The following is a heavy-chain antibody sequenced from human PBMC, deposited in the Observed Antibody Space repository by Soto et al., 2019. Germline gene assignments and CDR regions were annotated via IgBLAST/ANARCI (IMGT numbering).Heavy chain of an antibody. V-gene: IGHV4-31*03. J-gene: IGHJ4*02. CDR2: IYYSGST. D-gene: IGHD2-2*01. CDR3: ARASSSTSTVTWYYFDY. CDR1: GGSISSGGYY. Sequence: KTSETLSLTCTVSGGSISSGGYYWSWIRQHPGKGLEWIGYIYYSGSTYYNPSLKSRVTISVDTSKNQFSLKPSSVTAADTAVYYCARASSSTSTVTWYYFDYWGQGTLVTVSS.